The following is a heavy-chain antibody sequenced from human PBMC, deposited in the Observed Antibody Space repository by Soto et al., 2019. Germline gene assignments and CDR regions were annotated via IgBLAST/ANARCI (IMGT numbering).Heavy chain of an antibody. CDR3: ASGIQLWLRRISNGYSG. V-gene: IGHV1-69*12. CDR2: IIPMFGTA. D-gene: IGHD5-18*01. J-gene: IGHJ4*02. Sequence: QVQLVQSGAEVKKPESSVKVSCKAPGGTFSTYAISWVRQAPGQGLEWMGGIIPMFGTANYAQRFQDRVTITADESTNTVYMERSSLRSEDTAVYFCASGIQLWLRRISNGYSGWGQGPLVTISS. CDR1: GGTFSTYA.